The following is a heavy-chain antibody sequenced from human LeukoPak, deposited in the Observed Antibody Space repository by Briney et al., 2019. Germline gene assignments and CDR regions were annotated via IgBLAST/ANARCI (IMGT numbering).Heavy chain of an antibody. J-gene: IGHJ4*02. CDR1: GYTLTDYY. CDR3: ARVGYYESSGYYEY. V-gene: IGHV1-2*06. D-gene: IGHD3-22*01. CDR2: INPNSGGT. Sequence: ASVKVSCKASGYTLTDYYMHWVRQAPGQGLEWMGRINPNSGGTNYAPKFQGRVTMTRDTSISTVYMELSRLRSDDTAVYYCARVGYYESSGYYEYWGQGTLVTVSS.